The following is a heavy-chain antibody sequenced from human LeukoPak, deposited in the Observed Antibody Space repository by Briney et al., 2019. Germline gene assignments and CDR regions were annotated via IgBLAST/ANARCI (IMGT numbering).Heavy chain of an antibody. J-gene: IGHJ6*02. CDR2: INHNGNVN. CDR3: ARGGGLDV. V-gene: IGHV3-7*03. CDR1: GFTFSSYW. D-gene: IGHD3-16*01. Sequence: GGSLRLSCAASGFTFSSYWMNWARQAPGKGLEWVASINHNGNVNYYVDSVKGRFTISRDNAKNSLYLQTSNLRAEDTAVYFCARGGGLDVWGQGATVTVSS.